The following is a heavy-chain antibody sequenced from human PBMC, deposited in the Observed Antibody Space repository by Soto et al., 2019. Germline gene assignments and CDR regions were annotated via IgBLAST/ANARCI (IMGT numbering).Heavy chain of an antibody. CDR3: AGHYYDSSGYYV. D-gene: IGHD3-22*01. CDR1: GFTFSSYS. V-gene: IGHV3-48*02. Sequence: PGGSLRLSCAASGFTFSSYSMNWVRQAPGKGLEWVSYIGSSSSTIYYADSVKGRFTISRDNAKNSLYLQMNSLRDEDTAVYYCAGHYYDSSGYYVWGQGTLVTVSS. J-gene: IGHJ4*02. CDR2: IGSSSSTI.